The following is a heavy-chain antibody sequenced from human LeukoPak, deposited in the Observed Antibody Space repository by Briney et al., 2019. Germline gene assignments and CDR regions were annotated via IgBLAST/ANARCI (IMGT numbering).Heavy chain of an antibody. J-gene: IGHJ4*02. CDR1: GGSLSGYY. V-gene: IGHV4-34*01. CDR3: ASGRRRYCSGGSCYPTFGY. D-gene: IGHD2-15*01. CDR2: INHSGST. Sequence: SETLSLTCAVYGGSLSGYYWSWLRQPPGKGLEWIGEINHSGSTNYNPSLKSRVTISVDTSKNQFSLKLSSVTAADTAVYYCASGRRRYCSGGSCYPTFGYWGQGTLVTVSS.